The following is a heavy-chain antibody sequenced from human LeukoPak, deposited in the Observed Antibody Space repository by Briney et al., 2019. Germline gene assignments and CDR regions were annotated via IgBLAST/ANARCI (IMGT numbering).Heavy chain of an antibody. J-gene: IGHJ5*02. CDR1: GGSVSSGIYY. V-gene: IGHV4-61*01. Sequence: SETLSLTCTGSGGSVSSGIYYWNWIRQPPGKGLEWIGYMHYSGRSNYNPSLKSRVTISVDTSKNQFSLKLSSVTAADTAVYYCATGLVTGWFDPWGQGTLVTVSS. CDR3: ATGLVTGWFDP. D-gene: IGHD3/OR15-3a*01. CDR2: MHYSGRS.